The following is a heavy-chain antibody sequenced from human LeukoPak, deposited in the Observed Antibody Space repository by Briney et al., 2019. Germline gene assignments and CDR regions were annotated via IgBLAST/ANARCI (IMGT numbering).Heavy chain of an antibody. J-gene: IGHJ5*02. CDR2: IYYSGHT. D-gene: IGHD1-1*01. CDR1: GDSINTNVYY. Sequence: SETLSLTCAVSGDSINTNVYYWGWIRQPPGKGLEWIGSIYYSGHTYYIESLKSRVTLSIDRSKNQFSLRLNSVTAADTAMYYCARVGWTQLKFVFDPWGLGTVVSVSS. V-gene: IGHV4-39*07. CDR3: ARVGWTQLKFVFDP.